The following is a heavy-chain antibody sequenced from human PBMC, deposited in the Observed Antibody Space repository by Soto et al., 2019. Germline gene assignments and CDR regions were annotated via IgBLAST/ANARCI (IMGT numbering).Heavy chain of an antibody. J-gene: IGHJ5*02. CDR2: IYYSGST. V-gene: IGHV4-31*03. CDR3: ARVFPIAAAAINWFDP. Sequence: SETLSLTCTVSGGSISSGGYYRSWIRQHPGKGLEWIGYIYYSGSTYYNPSLKSRVTISVDTSKNQFSLKLSSVTAADTAVYYCARVFPIAAAAINWFDPWGQGTLVTVPS. CDR1: GGSISSGGYY. D-gene: IGHD6-13*01.